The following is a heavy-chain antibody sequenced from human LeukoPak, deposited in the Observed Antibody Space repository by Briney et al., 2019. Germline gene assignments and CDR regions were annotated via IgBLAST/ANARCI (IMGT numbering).Heavy chain of an antibody. D-gene: IGHD3-22*01. J-gene: IGHJ3*02. Sequence: GGSLRLSCAASGFTFSSYAMSWVRQAPGKGLEWVSAISGSGGSTYYADSVKGRFTISRDNSKNTLYLQMNSLRAEDTAVYYCATSYYYDSSGRTTDAFDIWGQGTMVTVSS. CDR2: ISGSGGST. CDR1: GFTFSSYA. V-gene: IGHV3-23*01. CDR3: ATSYYYDSSGRTTDAFDI.